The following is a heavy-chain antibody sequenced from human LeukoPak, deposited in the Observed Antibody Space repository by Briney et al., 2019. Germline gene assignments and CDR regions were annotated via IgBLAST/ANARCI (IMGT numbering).Heavy chain of an antibody. CDR2: ISSSSSYI. J-gene: IGHJ4*02. CDR1: GFIFSHYG. CDR3: ARDLWSGHDFCY. Sequence: GGSLRLSCAASGFIFSHYGMNWVRQAPGKGLEWVSSISSSSSYIYYADSVKGRFTISRDNAKNSLYLQMNSLRAEDTAVYYCARDLWSGHDFCYCGQATLATVSS. D-gene: IGHD5-12*01. V-gene: IGHV3-21*01.